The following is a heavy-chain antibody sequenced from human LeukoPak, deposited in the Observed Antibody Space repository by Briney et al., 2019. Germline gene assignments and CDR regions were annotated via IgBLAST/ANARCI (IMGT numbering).Heavy chain of an antibody. D-gene: IGHD2/OR15-2a*01. CDR2: ISGSGGST. CDR1: GFTFSSYA. V-gene: IGHV3-23*01. CDR3: AKDRSPWSTTSTPGY. Sequence: PGGSLRLSCAASGFTFSSYAMSWVRQAPGKGLEWVSAISGSGGSTYYADSVKGRYTISRDNSKNTLYLQMNSLRAEDTAVYYCAKDRSPWSTTSTPGYWGQGTLVTVSS. J-gene: IGHJ4*02.